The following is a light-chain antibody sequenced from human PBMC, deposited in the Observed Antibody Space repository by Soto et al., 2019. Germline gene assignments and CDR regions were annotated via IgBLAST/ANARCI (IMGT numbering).Light chain of an antibody. CDR2: EVD. CDR1: SSDVGSYKY. CDR3: SSDAGSNNFV. V-gene: IGLV2-8*01. Sequence: QSALTQPLSASGSPGQSVTISCTGTSSDVGSYKYVSWYQQHPGKAPKLMIYEVDKRPSGVPDRFSGSKSGNTASLIVSGLQTEDEADYYCSSDAGSNNFVFGGGTKLTLL. J-gene: IGLJ2*01.